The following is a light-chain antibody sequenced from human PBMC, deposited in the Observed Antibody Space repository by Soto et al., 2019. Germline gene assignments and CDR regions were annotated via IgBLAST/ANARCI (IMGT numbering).Light chain of an antibody. Sequence: QSVLTQPPSASGSPGQSVTISCTGTSSDVGGYNYVSWYQQHPGKAPKLMIYEVSKRPSGVPDRFSGSKSGNTASLTVSGLQAEDEADYYCGSYAGSRVVFGGGTKLTVL. CDR2: EVS. CDR3: GSYAGSRVV. V-gene: IGLV2-8*01. J-gene: IGLJ2*01. CDR1: SSDVGGYNY.